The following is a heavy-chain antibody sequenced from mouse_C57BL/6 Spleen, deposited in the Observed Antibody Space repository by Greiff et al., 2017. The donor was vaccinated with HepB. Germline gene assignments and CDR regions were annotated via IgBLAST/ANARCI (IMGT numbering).Heavy chain of an antibody. Sequence: EVKLMESGAELVRPGASVKLSCTASGFNIKDYYMHWVKQRPEQGLEWIGRIDPEDGDTEYAPKFQGKATMTADTSSNTAYLQLSSLTSEDTAVYYCTTFYYYGSSYEDWFAYWGQGTLVTVSA. CDR3: TTFYYYGSSYEDWFAY. CDR2: IDPEDGDT. V-gene: IGHV14-1*01. J-gene: IGHJ3*01. CDR1: GFNIKDYY. D-gene: IGHD1-1*01.